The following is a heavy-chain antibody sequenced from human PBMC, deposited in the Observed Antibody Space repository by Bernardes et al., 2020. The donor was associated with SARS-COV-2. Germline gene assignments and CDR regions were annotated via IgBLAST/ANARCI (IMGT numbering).Heavy chain of an antibody. CDR1: GFTFSSCG. Sequence: GRSLRFSCASFGFTFSSCGMHWVRRGPGMGLEWVAVIWYDGSNKYYADSVKGRFTISRDNSKNTLYLQMNSLRAEDTAVYYCARDKGGNYYDGVIDYWGQGTLVTVSS. V-gene: IGHV3-33*01. CDR2: IWYDGSNK. D-gene: IGHD3-22*01. CDR3: ARDKGGNYYDGVIDY. J-gene: IGHJ4*02.